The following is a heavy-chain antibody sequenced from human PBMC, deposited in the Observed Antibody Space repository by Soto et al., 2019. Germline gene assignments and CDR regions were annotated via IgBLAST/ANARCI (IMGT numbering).Heavy chain of an antibody. CDR2: IRSKTTNYAI. CDR3: APEQAGFKY. D-gene: IGHD6-13*01. CDR1: GFTFSGSS. J-gene: IGHJ4*02. V-gene: IGHV3-73*02. Sequence: DVQLVGSGGGLVQPGGSLKLSCAASGFTFSGSSMHWVRQASGKGLEWVGRIRSKTTNYAIPYAASVKDRFTISRDDSKNTTYLQMNSLKTEDTAVYYCAPEQAGFKYRVQGTLVTVSA.